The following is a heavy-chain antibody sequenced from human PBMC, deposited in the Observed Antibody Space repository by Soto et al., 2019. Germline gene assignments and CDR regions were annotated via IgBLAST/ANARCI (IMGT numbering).Heavy chain of an antibody. CDR1: GGSISSGDYY. J-gene: IGHJ5*02. Sequence: QVQLQESGPGLVKPSQTLSLTCTVSGGSISSGDYYWSWIRQPPGKGLEWIGYIYYSGSTYYNPSLKSRVTLSVDTSKNHFSLKLSSVTAADTAVYYCARGEGYDFWSGWFDPWGQGTLVTVSS. V-gene: IGHV4-30-4*01. D-gene: IGHD3-3*01. CDR2: IYYSGST. CDR3: ARGEGYDFWSGWFDP.